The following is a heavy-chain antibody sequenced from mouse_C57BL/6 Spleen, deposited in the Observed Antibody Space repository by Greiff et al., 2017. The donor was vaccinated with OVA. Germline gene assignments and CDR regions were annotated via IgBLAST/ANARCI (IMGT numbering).Heavy chain of an antibody. D-gene: IGHD2-3*01. Sequence: EVQLQESGGGLVQPGGSMKLSCVASGFTFSNYWMNWVRQSPEKGLEWVAQIRLKSDNYATHYAESVKGRFTISRDDSKSSVYLQMNNLRAEDTGIYYCTGGGWLDYWGQGTTLTVSS. J-gene: IGHJ2*01. CDR1: GFTFSNYW. V-gene: IGHV6-3*01. CDR3: TGGGWLDY. CDR2: IRLKSDNYAT.